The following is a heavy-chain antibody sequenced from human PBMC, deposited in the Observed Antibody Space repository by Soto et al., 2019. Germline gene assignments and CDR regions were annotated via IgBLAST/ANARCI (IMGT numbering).Heavy chain of an antibody. D-gene: IGHD3-10*01. Sequence: PSETLSLTCTVSGGSISSYYWSWIRQPPGKGLEWIGYIYYSGSTNYNPSLKSRVTISVDTSKNQFSLKLSSVTAADTAVYYCARASLADYYGSDPIIDYWGQGTLVTVSS. CDR3: ARASLADYYGSDPIIDY. CDR1: GGSISSYY. V-gene: IGHV4-59*01. CDR2: IYYSGST. J-gene: IGHJ4*02.